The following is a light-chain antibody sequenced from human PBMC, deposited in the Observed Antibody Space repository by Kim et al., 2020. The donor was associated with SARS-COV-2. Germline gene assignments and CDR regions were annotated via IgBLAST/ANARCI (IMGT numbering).Light chain of an antibody. CDR2: GTS. Sequence: PGERAPLPCRASQSITSTYFAWYQQKPGQAPRLLIYGTSTRAAGIPGRFSGSGSGTEYTLTINRVEPDDFAVYYCQQFGSARPWTFGQGTRVEIK. V-gene: IGKV3-20*01. CDR1: QSITSTY. CDR3: QQFGSARPWT. J-gene: IGKJ1*01.